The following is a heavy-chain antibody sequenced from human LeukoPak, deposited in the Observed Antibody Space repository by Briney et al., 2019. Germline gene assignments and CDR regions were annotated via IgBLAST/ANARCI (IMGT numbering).Heavy chain of an antibody. V-gene: IGHV3-23*01. D-gene: IGHD6-19*01. CDR1: GFTFSDYY. CDR3: ARVAGWHWFDP. Sequence: AGGSLRLSCAAAGFTFSDYYMSWIRQARGRGLEWVSSIRPSGDNTYYGDSVKGRFTISRDNSKKTVYLQMNNMRVDDTAVYYCARVAGWHWFDPWGQGTLVTVSS. J-gene: IGHJ5*02. CDR2: IRPSGDNT.